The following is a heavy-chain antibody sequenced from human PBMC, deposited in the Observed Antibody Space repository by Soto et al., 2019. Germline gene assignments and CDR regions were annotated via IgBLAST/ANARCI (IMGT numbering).Heavy chain of an antibody. CDR1: GFTFSAYA. D-gene: IGHD3-10*01. V-gene: IGHV3-23*01. CDR2: ISGSGDRT. CDR3: AKEGMNYNVSGSLWDLDY. J-gene: IGHJ4*02. Sequence: EVQLLQSGGDLVQPGGSLRLSCAASGFTFSAYAMSWVRQAPGEGLVWVSAISGSGDRTYYADSVKGRFTISRDSSDKTLYPQTNSLTAEVTAIYYCAKEGMNYNVSGSLWDLDYSGEGAVVIVAS.